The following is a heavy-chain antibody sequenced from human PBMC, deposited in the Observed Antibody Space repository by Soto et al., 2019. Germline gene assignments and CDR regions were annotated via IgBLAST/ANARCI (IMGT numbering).Heavy chain of an antibody. Sequence: EMQLVESGGGLVQPGGSLRLSCAASGFTFSSYWMHWVRQAPGKGLVWVSRINSDGSSTSYADSVKGRFTISRDNAKNPLFLQMNSLRAEDTAVYYCAREGESYCSGGSCYRYAFDIWGQGTMVTVSS. CDR1: GFTFSSYW. V-gene: IGHV3-74*01. D-gene: IGHD2-15*01. J-gene: IGHJ3*02. CDR3: AREGESYCSGGSCYRYAFDI. CDR2: INSDGSST.